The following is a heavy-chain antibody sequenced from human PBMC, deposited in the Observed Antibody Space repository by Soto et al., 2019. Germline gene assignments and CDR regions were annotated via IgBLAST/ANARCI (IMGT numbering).Heavy chain of an antibody. CDR1: GFTFSTYG. D-gene: IGHD3-3*01. CDR3: AKEDYDFWSGSGYYFDY. CDR2: IWNDGSKT. Sequence: GGSLRLSCEASGFTFSTYGMHWVRQAPGKGLEWVAVIWNDGSKTYHADSVNGRFTISRDNSKNTLYLQMNSLRAEDTAVYYCAKEDYDFWSGSGYYFDYWGQGTLVTVSS. V-gene: IGHV3-30*02. J-gene: IGHJ4*02.